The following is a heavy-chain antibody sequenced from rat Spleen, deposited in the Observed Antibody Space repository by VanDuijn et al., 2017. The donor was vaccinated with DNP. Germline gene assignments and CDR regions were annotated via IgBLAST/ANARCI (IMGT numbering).Heavy chain of an antibody. J-gene: IGHJ3*01. CDR2: IIYDGGNT. D-gene: IGHD1-4*01. CDR3: ARPYGYNNGGFAY. V-gene: IGHV5-17*01. Sequence: EVQLVESGGGLVQPGNSLKLSCAASGFTFSDYAMAWVRQSPKKGLEWVATIIYDGGNTYYRDSVKGRFTISRDNAKRTLYLHMNSLRYEDMATYYCARPYGYNNGGFAYWGQGTLVTVSS. CDR1: GFTFSDYA.